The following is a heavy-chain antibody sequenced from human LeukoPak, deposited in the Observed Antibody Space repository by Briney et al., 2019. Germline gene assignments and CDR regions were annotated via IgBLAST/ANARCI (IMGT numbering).Heavy chain of an antibody. CDR1: GFTFSSYS. Sequence: GGSLRLSCAASGFTFSSYSINWVRQAPGKGLEWVSSISSSSYIYYADSVKGRFTISRDNAKNSLYLQMNSLRAEDTAVYYCARDMARGDAFDIWGQGTMVTVSS. V-gene: IGHV3-21*01. D-gene: IGHD3-10*01. CDR2: ISSSSYI. CDR3: ARDMARGDAFDI. J-gene: IGHJ3*02.